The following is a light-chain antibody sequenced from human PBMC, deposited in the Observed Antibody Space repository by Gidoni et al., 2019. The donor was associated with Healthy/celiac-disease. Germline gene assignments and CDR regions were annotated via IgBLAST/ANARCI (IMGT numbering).Light chain of an antibody. CDR2: GAS. CDR1: QSVSSN. Sequence: EIFMTHSPATLSVSPGERATLSCRASQSVSSNLAWYQQKPGQATRLLIYGASTRATGIPARLSGSGSGTEFTLTIRRLQSEDFAVYYCQQYNNWPPLTFGGGTKVEIK. J-gene: IGKJ4*01. V-gene: IGKV3-15*01. CDR3: QQYNNWPPLT.